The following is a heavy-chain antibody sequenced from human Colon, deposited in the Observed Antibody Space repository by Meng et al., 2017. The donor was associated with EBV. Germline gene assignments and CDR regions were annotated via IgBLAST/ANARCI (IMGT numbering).Heavy chain of an antibody. V-gene: IGHV6-1*01. CDR3: ARETTGGYYFDY. J-gene: IGHJ4*02. CDR2: TYYRSKWYD. D-gene: IGHD1-1*01. CDR1: GDSVSSNTAA. Sequence: QVPLHQASPGLVRPAQTLSLTCAISGDSVSSNTAAWNWIRQSPSRGLEWLGRTYYRSKWYDDYALSVKSRLTINPDTSKNQFSLQLNSVTPEDTAVYFCARETTGGYYFDYWGQGTLVTVSS.